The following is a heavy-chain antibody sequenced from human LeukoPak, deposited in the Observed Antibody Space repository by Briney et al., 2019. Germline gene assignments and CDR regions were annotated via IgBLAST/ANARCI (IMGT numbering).Heavy chain of an antibody. CDR1: GYTFTSYG. V-gene: IGHV1-18*01. Sequence: ASVKVSCKASGYTFTSYGITWVRQAPGQGLEWMGWISANNGYTNYAQKLQGRVTMTIDTSTTIAYMELRGLRSDDTAVYYCARGEAAANVYFDYWGQGTLVTVSS. CDR3: ARGEAAANVYFDY. CDR2: ISANNGYT. J-gene: IGHJ4*02. D-gene: IGHD2-2*01.